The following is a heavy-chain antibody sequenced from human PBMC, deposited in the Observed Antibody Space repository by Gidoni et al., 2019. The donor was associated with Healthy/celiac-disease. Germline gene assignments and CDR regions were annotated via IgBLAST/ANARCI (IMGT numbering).Heavy chain of an antibody. Sequence: EVQLLESGGGLVQPGGSLRLSCAASGFTFSSYAMSWVRQAPGKGLEWVSAISGSGGSTYYADSVKGRFTISRDNSKNTLYLQMNSLRAEDTAVYYCAKDSIATRQAIVVVVAAMDYWGQGTLVTVSS. J-gene: IGHJ4*02. D-gene: IGHD2-15*01. V-gene: IGHV3-23*01. CDR1: GFTFSSYA. CDR3: AKDSIATRQAIVVVVAAMDY. CDR2: ISGSGGST.